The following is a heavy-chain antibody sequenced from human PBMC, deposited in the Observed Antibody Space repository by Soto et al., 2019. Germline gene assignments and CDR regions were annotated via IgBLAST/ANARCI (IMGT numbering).Heavy chain of an antibody. J-gene: IGHJ4*02. CDR2: IVPNVGTV. V-gene: IGHV1-69*06. CDR1: GGTFSSFINYP. D-gene: IGHD3-3*01. Sequence: SVKVSCKSSGGTFSSFINYPINWVRQAPGQSLEWMGGIVPNVGTVNYAQKFRGKVTITADKSTGTAYMELSSLRSEDTALYYCARRDTSGFLRYFDNWGQGTQVTVSS. CDR3: ARRDTSGFLRYFDN.